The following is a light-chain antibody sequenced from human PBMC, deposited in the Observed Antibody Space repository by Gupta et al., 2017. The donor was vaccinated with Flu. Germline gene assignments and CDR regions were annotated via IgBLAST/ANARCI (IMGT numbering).Light chain of an antibody. CDR3: GQHRKLPPWT. Sequence: TPGQSASIYCKSSQSRSHDEGKTYLAWYMQKPGQPPQPLIYVVSKRVAGVADRFSGSGSGKDLTLKTSRGEEADVGRYFCGQHRKLPPWTFGQGTRVEIK. J-gene: IGKJ1*01. CDR2: VVS. CDR1: QSRSHDEGKTY. V-gene: IGKV2D-29*01.